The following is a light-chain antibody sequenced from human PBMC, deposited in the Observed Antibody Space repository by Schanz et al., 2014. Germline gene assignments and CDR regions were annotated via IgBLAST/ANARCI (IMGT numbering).Light chain of an antibody. CDR3: HQYINSPFT. CDR2: EAS. Sequence: EVVLTQSPATLSLSPGERATLSCRASQSVSNYLAWYQQKPGQAPRLLIYEASKRATGIPARFSGSGSGTDFSLTISRLEPEDFAVYYCHQYINSPFTFGPGTKLDLK. J-gene: IGKJ3*01. V-gene: IGKV3-11*01. CDR1: QSVSNY.